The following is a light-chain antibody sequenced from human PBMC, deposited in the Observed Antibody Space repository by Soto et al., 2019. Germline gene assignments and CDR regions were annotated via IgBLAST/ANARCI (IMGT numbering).Light chain of an antibody. CDR3: QQYNNSPLT. V-gene: IGKV3-20*01. Sequence: EIVLTQSPGTLCLSPGERATLSCRASQSVSNNYLAWYQQKPGQAPRLLIYGASSRATGIPDRFSGSGSGTDFTLTISRLDPEDFAVYYCQQYNNSPLTFGGGTKVDIK. CDR2: GAS. CDR1: QSVSNNY. J-gene: IGKJ4*01.